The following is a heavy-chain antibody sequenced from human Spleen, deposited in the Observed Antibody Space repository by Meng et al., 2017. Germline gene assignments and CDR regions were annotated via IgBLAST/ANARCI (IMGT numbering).Heavy chain of an antibody. D-gene: IGHD4-11*01. CDR2: INHSGST. J-gene: IGHJ4*02. Sequence: SETLSLTCVVSGGSFSDYYWGWIRQPPGKGLEWLGEINHSGSTNYNPSLESRATISVDTSQNNLSLKLSSVTAADSAVYYCARGPTTMAHDFDYWGQGTLVTVSS. CDR3: ARGPTTMAHDFDY. CDR1: GGSFSDYY. V-gene: IGHV4-34*01.